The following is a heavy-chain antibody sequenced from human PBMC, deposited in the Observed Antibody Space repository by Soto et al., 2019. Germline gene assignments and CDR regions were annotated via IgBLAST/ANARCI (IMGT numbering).Heavy chain of an antibody. V-gene: IGHV3-9*01. Sequence: GGSLRLSCAASGFTFDDYAMHWVRQAPGKGLEWVSGISWNSGSIGYVDSVKGRFTISRDNAKNTLYLQMNSLRAEDTALYYCARDRLVPYGYGMDIWGQGNTVTVS. CDR3: ARDRLVPYGYGMDI. CDR2: ISWNSGSI. CDR1: GFTFDDYA. J-gene: IGHJ6*02. D-gene: IGHD2-2*01.